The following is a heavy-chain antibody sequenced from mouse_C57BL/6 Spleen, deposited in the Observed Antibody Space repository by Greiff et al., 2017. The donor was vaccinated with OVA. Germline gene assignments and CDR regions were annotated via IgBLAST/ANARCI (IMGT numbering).Heavy chain of an antibody. D-gene: IGHD1-1*01. CDR1: GYAFSSSW. CDR2: IYPGDGDT. V-gene: IGHV1-82*01. J-gene: IGHJ2*01. CDR3: ASLYYYGSSQSYYFDY. Sequence: QVQLQQSGPELVKPGASVKISCKASGYAFSSSWMNWVKQRPGKGLEWIGRIYPGDGDTNYNGKFKGKATLTADKSSSTAYMQLSSLTSEDSAVYFCASLYYYGSSQSYYFDYWGQGTTLTVSS.